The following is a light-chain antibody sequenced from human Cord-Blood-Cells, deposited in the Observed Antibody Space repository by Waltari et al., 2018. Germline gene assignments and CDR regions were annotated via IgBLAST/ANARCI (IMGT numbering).Light chain of an antibody. CDR3: QQYDNLPRT. J-gene: IGKJ4*01. CDR1: QDISNY. Sequence: DIKITQSPSALSASVGDRVTITCHASQDISNYLNWYQQKPGKAPKLLIYDASNLETGVPSRFSGSGSGTDFTFTISSLQPEDIATYYCQQYDNLPRTFGGGTKVEIK. V-gene: IGKV1-33*01. CDR2: DAS.